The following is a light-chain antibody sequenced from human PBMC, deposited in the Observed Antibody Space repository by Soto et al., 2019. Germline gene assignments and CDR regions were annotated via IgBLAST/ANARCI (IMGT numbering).Light chain of an antibody. V-gene: IGKV1-5*03. J-gene: IGKJ1*01. CDR3: KHYNSYSEA. CDR1: QTISSW. CDR2: KAS. Sequence: DIQRNQSPSTVSGSVGDRVTITCRASQTISSWLAWYQQKPGKAHKLLIYKASTLKSGVPSRFSGSGSGTEFTLTIRSLQPDDFATYYCKHYNSYSEAFGQGTKVDIK.